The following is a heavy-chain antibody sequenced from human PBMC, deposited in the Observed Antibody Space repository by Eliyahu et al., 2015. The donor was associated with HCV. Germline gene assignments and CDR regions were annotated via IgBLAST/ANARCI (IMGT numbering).Heavy chain of an antibody. CDR3: ARRLSLSGYLYGMDV. V-gene: IGHV5-51*01. D-gene: IGHD3-22*01. J-gene: IGHJ6*02. CDR2: IYPGDSDT. CDR1: GYYFPTYW. Sequence: EVQLVQSGPEVKKPGESLKISCKGSGYYFPTYWIAWVRQMPGKGLEWMGIIYPGDSDTRYTPSFQGQVTISADKSISSAYLQWSSLKASDTAIYYCARRLSLSGYLYGMDVWGQGTTVTVSS.